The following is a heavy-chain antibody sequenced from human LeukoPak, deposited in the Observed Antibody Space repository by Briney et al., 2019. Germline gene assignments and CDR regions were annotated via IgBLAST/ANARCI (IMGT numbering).Heavy chain of an antibody. V-gene: IGHV4-39*01. CDR3: ATRAPYSSSWYDDY. J-gene: IGHJ4*02. D-gene: IGHD6-13*01. CDR1: GGSISSSSYY. CDR2: IYYSGST. Sequence: PSETLSLTCTVSGGSISSSSYYWGWIRQPPGKGLEWIGGIYYSGSTYYNPSLKSRVTISVDTSKNQFSLKLSSVTAADTAVYYCATRAPYSSSWYDDYWGQGTLVTVSS.